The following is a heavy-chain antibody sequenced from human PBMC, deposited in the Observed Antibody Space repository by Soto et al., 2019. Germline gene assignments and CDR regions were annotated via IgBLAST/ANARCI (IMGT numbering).Heavy chain of an antibody. CDR3: ARDRGPGYCTNRVCYTDLYYYYGMDV. CDR2: ISAYNGNT. J-gene: IGHJ6*02. V-gene: IGHV1-18*01. D-gene: IGHD2-8*01. Sequence: GASVKVSCKASGYTFTSYGISWVRQAPGQGLEWMGWISAYNGNTNYAQKLQGRVTMTTDTSTSTAYIELSSLRSEDTAVYYCARDRGPGYCTNRVCYTDLYYYYGMDVWGQGTTVTVSS. CDR1: GYTFTSYG.